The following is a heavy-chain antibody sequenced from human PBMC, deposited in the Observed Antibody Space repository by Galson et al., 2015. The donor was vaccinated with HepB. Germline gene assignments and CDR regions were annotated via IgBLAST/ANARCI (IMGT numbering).Heavy chain of an antibody. Sequence: SLRLSCAASGFTFSDYYMSWIRQAPGKGLEWVSYISSSGSTIYYADSVKGRFTISRDNAKNSLYLQMNSLRAEDTAMYYCARDVLWFGESYRRDWYFDLWGRGTLVTVSS. D-gene: IGHD3-10*01. CDR3: ARDVLWFGESYRRDWYFDL. V-gene: IGHV3-11*01. CDR1: GFTFSDYY. CDR2: ISSSGSTI. J-gene: IGHJ2*01.